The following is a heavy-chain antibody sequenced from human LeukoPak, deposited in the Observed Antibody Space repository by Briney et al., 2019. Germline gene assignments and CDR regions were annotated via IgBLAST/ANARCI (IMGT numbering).Heavy chain of an antibody. J-gene: IGHJ4*02. CDR2: IYPGDSDT. V-gene: IGHV5-51*01. CDR3: ARHGDCSGGSCTMYFDY. Sequence: GESLKISCKGSGYSFTSYWIGWVRQMPGKGLEWMGIIYPGDSDTRYSPSFQGQVTISADKSISTAYLQWSSLKASDTAVYYCARHGDCSGGSCTMYFDYWGQGTLVTVSS. D-gene: IGHD2-15*01. CDR1: GYSFTSYW.